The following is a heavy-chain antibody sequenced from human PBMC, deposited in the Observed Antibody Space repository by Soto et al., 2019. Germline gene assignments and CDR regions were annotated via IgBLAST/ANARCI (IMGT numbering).Heavy chain of an antibody. CDR3: ARVIPPPKVLRFLEWPNHPFDY. V-gene: IGHV1-2*02. J-gene: IGHJ4*02. CDR2: INPNSGGT. CDR1: GYTFTGYY. Sequence: ASVKVSCKASGYTFTGYYMHWVRQAPGQGLEWMGWINPNSGGTNYAQKFQGRVTMTRDTSISTAYIELSRLRSDDTAVYYCARVIPPPKVLRFLEWPNHPFDYWGQGTLVTVSS. D-gene: IGHD3-3*01.